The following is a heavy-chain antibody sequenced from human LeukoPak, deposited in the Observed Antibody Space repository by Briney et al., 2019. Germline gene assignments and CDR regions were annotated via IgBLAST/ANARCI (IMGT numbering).Heavy chain of an antibody. CDR1: GGSFSGYY. D-gene: IGHD1-26*01. J-gene: IGHJ5*02. Sequence: PSETLSLTCAVYGGSFSGYYWGWIRQPPGKGLEWIGSIYYSGSTYYNPSLKSRVTISVDTSKNQFSLKLSSVTAADTAVYYCARYWELLYHNWFDPWGQGTLVTVSS. CDR3: ARYWELLYHNWFDP. V-gene: IGHV4-39*01. CDR2: IYYSGST.